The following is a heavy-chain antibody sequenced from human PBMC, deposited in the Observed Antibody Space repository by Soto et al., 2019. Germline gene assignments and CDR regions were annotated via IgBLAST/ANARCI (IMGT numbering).Heavy chain of an antibody. CDR1: GFTFSTYG. CDR2: IWYDGSNK. Sequence: GGSLRLSCAASGFTFSTYGMHWVRQAPGKGLEWVAIIWYDGSNKFYADSVKGRFTISRDNSKNTLYLQMNSLRAEDTAVYYCARVPETYCSGGSCYSGGIDYWGQGTLVTVS. J-gene: IGHJ4*02. CDR3: ARVPETYCSGGSCYSGGIDY. D-gene: IGHD2-15*01. V-gene: IGHV3-33*01.